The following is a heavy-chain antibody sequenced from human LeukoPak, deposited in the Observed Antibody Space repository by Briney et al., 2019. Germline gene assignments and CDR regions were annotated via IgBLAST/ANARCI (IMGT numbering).Heavy chain of an antibody. CDR3: ARDVSSGWYRDY. D-gene: IGHD6-19*01. CDR1: GFTFSSYG. J-gene: IGHJ4*02. V-gene: IGHV3-30*02. CDR2: IRYDGSNK. Sequence: GGSLRLSCAASGFTFSSYGMHWVRQAPGKGLEWVAFIRYDGSNKYYADSVKGRFTISRDNSKNTLYLQMNSLRAEDTAVYYCARDVSSGWYRDYWGQGTLVTVSS.